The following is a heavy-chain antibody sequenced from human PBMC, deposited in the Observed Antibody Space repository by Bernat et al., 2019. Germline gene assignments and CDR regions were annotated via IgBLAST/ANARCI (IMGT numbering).Heavy chain of an antibody. CDR2: ISGSGDST. D-gene: IGHD3-3*01. CDR1: GFTFSSYG. V-gene: IGHV3-23*01. CDR3: AKDRPGRGRSGYYHSDY. J-gene: IGHJ4*02. Sequence: EVQLLESGGGLVQPGGSLRLSCTASGFTFSSYGMSWVRQAPGKGLEWVSAISGSGDSTYYAESVKGRFSIYRDNSKNTVYLQMNSLRAEDTAVYYCAKDRPGRGRSGYYHSDYWGQGTLVTVSS.